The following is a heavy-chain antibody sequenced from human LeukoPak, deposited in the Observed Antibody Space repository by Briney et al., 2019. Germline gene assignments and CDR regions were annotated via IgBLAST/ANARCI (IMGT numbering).Heavy chain of an antibody. CDR3: ARDFREGYYDSSGYCVFDY. Sequence: ASVKVSCKASGYTFTGYYMHWVRQAPGQGLEWMGWINPNSGGTNYAQKFQGRVTMTRDTSISTAYMELSRLRSDDTAVYYCARDFREGYYDSSGYCVFDYWGQGTLVTVSS. J-gene: IGHJ4*02. D-gene: IGHD3-22*01. V-gene: IGHV1-2*02. CDR1: GYTFTGYY. CDR2: INPNSGGT.